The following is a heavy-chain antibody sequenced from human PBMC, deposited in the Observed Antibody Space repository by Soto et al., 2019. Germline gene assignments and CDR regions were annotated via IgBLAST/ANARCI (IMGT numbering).Heavy chain of an antibody. CDR3: AKDRGYSGYEYLGIGYYFDY. CDR2: ISGSGGST. J-gene: IGHJ4*02. V-gene: IGHV3-23*01. Sequence: EVQLLESGGGLVQPGGSLRLSCAASGFTFSSYAMSWVRQAPGKGLEWVSAISGSGGSTYYADSVKGRFTISRDNSKNTLYLQMNSRRAEDTAVYYCAKDRGYSGYEYLGIGYYFDYWGQGTLVTVSS. D-gene: IGHD5-12*01. CDR1: GFTFSSYA.